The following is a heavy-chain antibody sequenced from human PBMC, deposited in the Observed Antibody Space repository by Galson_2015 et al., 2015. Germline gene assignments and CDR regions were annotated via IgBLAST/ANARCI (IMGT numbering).Heavy chain of an antibody. J-gene: IGHJ4*02. CDR3: ARDRGDYSNNISPDY. Sequence: SLRLSCAASGFTFSSYSMNWVRQAPGKGLEWVSYISSSSGTIYYADSVKGRFTISRDNAENSLYLQMNSLRDEDTAVYYCARDRGDYSNNISPDYWGQGALVTVSS. CDR2: ISSSSGTI. CDR1: GFTFSSYS. D-gene: IGHD4-11*01. V-gene: IGHV3-48*02.